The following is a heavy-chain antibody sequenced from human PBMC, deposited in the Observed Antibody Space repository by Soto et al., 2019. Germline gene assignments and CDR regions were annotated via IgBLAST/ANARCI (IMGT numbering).Heavy chain of an antibody. Sequence: QLQLQESGPGLLRPSETLTLNCTVSGDAISTSSYYWGWVRQPPGKGLEWIGTVYHSGSTFYKPSLRSRVTHSVDTSRIQFSLKVNSVTAADTATYYCARESGGAIAYWGKGILVTVSS. CDR2: VYHSGST. J-gene: IGHJ4*02. D-gene: IGHD1-26*01. CDR3: ARESGGAIAY. CDR1: GDAISTSSYY. V-gene: IGHV4-39*01.